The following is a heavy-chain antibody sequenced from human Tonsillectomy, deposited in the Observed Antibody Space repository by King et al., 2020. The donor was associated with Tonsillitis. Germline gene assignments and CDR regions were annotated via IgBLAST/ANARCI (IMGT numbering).Heavy chain of an antibody. Sequence: QLQESGSGLVKPSQTLSLTCAVSGGSISSGGYSWSWIRQPPGKGLEWIGYIYHSGSTYSHPSLKSRGTISVDRSKNQFSLKLSSVTAADTAVYYCARARTVTTNVDAFDIWGQGTMVTVSS. CDR2: IYHSGST. V-gene: IGHV4-30-2*01. CDR1: GGSISSGGYS. J-gene: IGHJ3*02. CDR3: ARARTVTTNVDAFDI. D-gene: IGHD4-17*01.